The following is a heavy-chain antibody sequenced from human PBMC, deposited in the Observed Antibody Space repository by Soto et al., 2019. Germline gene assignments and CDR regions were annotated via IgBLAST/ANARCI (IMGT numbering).Heavy chain of an antibody. J-gene: IGHJ6*02. CDR1: GFTFSTYY. V-gene: IGHV3-74*01. Sequence: EVQLVESGGGLVQPGGSLRLSCAASGFTFSTYYMNWVRQAPGKGLVWVARITSDGSSTTYADSVKGRFTISRDNAKNTLYLHMNSLRVEDTAVYSCARERGGGFGDVWGQGTTVTVSS. D-gene: IGHD3-10*01. CDR2: ITSDGSST. CDR3: ARERGGGFGDV.